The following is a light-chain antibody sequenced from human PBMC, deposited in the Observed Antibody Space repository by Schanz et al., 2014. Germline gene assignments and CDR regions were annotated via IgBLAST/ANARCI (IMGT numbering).Light chain of an antibody. V-gene: IGKV3-20*01. Sequence: EIVLTQSPGTLSLSPGERATLSCRASQSIGSAYLAWYQQKPDQSPRLLIYGASRRATGIPDRFTGSGSGTDFTLTISRLEPEDFAVYYCQQYAFSPRFGGGTKVEIK. J-gene: IGKJ4*01. CDR1: QSIGSAY. CDR3: QQYAFSPR. CDR2: GAS.